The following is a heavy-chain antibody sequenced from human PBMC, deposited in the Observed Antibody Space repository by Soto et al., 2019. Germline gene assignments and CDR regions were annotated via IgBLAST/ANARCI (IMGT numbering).Heavy chain of an antibody. Sequence: QVQLVQSGGGVVQPGRSLRLSCTASGFKFSWYAVHWVRQAPGKGLEWVAVIWDDGSQTYYGDSVKGRFTISRDNSKLNLQMNSLRAEDTAVYYCAREGSMVRGITKFHATDGMDVWGQGTTVIVSS. D-gene: IGHD3-10*01. CDR1: GFKFSWYA. CDR2: IWDDGSQT. J-gene: IGHJ6*02. CDR3: AREGSMVRGITKFHATDGMDV. V-gene: IGHV3-33*01.